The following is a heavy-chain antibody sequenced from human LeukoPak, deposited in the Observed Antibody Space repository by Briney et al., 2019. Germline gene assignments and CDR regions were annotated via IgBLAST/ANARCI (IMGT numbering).Heavy chain of an antibody. V-gene: IGHV4-34*01. D-gene: IGHD6-19*01. J-gene: IGHJ5*02. Sequence: SETLSLTCAVWGGSFRGYYWRWMREPPGKGLEWIGEINHSGSANYNSSLKSRVTLSIDTSKNQFSLILSSVTAADTAVYYCARSAGYSSAWGQGTRVTVSS. CDR2: INHSGSA. CDR1: GGSFRGYY. CDR3: ARSAGYSSA.